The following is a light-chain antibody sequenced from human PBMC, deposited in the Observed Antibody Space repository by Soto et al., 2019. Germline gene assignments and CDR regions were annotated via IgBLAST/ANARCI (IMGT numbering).Light chain of an antibody. CDR3: QSYDNSLSNYV. Sequence: QSALTQPPSVSGAPGQRVTISCTGSSSNVGAGYDVHWYQQLPGTAPKLLIYGNYNRPSGVPDRFSGSKSGTSASLAITGLQAEDEVDYYCQSYDNSLSNYVSGPGTKVTVL. V-gene: IGLV1-40*01. J-gene: IGLJ1*01. CDR1: SSNVGAGYD. CDR2: GNY.